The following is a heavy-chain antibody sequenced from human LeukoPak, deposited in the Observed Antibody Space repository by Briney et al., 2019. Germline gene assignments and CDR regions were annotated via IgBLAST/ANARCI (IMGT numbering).Heavy chain of an antibody. CDR2: ISSSSSYI. Sequence: GGSLRLSCAASGFTFSSYSMNWVRQAPGKGLEWVSSISSSSSYIYYADSVKGRFTIPRDNAKNSLYLQMNSLRAEDTAVYYCARSKGAAADPYYFDYWGQGTLVTVSS. J-gene: IGHJ4*02. CDR1: GFTFSSYS. V-gene: IGHV3-21*01. CDR3: ARSKGAAADPYYFDY. D-gene: IGHD6-13*01.